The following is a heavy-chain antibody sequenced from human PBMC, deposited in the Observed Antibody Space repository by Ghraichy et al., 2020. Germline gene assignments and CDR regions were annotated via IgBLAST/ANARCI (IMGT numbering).Heavy chain of an antibody. V-gene: IGHV3-53*01. Sequence: SCAASGFTVSSNYMSWVRQAPGKGLEWVSVIYSGGSTYYADSVKGRFTISRDNSKNTLYLQMNSLRAEDTAVYYCASLRYYDFWSGYDDYWGQGTLVTVSS. CDR1: GFTVSSNY. CDR3: ASLRYYDFWSGYDDY. CDR2: IYSGGST. D-gene: IGHD3-3*01. J-gene: IGHJ4*02.